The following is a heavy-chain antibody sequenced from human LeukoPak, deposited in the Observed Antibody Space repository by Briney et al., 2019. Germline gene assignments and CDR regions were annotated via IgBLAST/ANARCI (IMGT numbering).Heavy chain of an antibody. CDR3: AKDQNTVATAPFDY. D-gene: IGHD4-17*01. CDR1: GFTFSGYW. Sequence: GGSLRLSCAASGFTFSGYWMHWVRQAPGKGLEWVANIRQDGSVKYYLDSVKGRFTISRDNVKNSLFLQMNSLRGEDTAVYYCAKDQNTVATAPFDYWGLGTLVTVSS. V-gene: IGHV3-7*03. J-gene: IGHJ4*02. CDR2: IRQDGSVK.